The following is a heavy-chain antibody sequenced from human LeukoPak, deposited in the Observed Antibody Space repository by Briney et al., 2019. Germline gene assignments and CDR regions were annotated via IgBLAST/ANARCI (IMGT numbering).Heavy chain of an antibody. J-gene: IGHJ4*02. Sequence: PSETLSLTCTVSGGSISSGSYYWSWIRQPAGKGLEWIGRIYTSGSTNYNPSLKSRVTMSVDTSKNQFSLKLSSLTAADTAVYYCARDLADYYLDYWGQRTVVTVSS. CDR3: ARDLADYYLDY. V-gene: IGHV4-61*02. CDR2: IYTSGST. CDR1: GGSISSGSYY.